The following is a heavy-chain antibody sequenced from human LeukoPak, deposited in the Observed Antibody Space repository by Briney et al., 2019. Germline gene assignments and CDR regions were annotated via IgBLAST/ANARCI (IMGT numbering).Heavy chain of an antibody. V-gene: IGHV4-34*01. CDR3: AGQLWSFYYYYMDV. Sequence: PSETLSLTCAVYGGSFSGYYWSWIRQPPGKGLEWIGEINHSGSTNYNPSLKSRVTISVDTSKNQFSLKLSSVTAADTAVYYCAGQLWSFYYYYMDVWGKGTTVTVSS. D-gene: IGHD5-18*01. J-gene: IGHJ6*03. CDR1: GGSFSGYY. CDR2: INHSGST.